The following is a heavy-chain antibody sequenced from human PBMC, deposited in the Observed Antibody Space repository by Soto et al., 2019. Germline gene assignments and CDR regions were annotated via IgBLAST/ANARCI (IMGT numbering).Heavy chain of an antibody. D-gene: IGHD7-27*01. CDR3: ARAPILENWGSYAFDI. J-gene: IGHJ3*02. V-gene: IGHV3-33*01. CDR1: GFTFSSYG. Sequence: GGSLRLSCAASGFTFSSYGMHWVRQAPGKGLEWVAVIWYDGSNKYYADSVKGRFTISRDNSKNTLYLQMNSLRAEDTAVYYCARAPILENWGSYAFDIWGQGTMVTVSS. CDR2: IWYDGSNK.